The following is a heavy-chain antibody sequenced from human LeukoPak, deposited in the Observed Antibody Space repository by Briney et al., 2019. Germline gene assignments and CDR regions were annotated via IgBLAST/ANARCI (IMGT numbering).Heavy chain of an antibody. CDR1: GFTFSSYG. CDR3: AKANGDYGYYYYYYYMDV. J-gene: IGHJ6*03. Sequence: PGGSLRLSCAASGFTFSSYGMSWVRQAPGKGLEWVSAISGSGGSTYYADSVKGRFTISRDNSKNTLYLQMNSLRAEDTAVYYCAKANGDYGYYYYYYYMDVWGKGTTVTISS. V-gene: IGHV3-23*01. CDR2: ISGSGGST. D-gene: IGHD4-17*01.